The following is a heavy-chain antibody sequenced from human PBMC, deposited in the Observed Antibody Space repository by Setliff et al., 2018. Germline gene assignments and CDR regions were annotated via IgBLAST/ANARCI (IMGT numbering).Heavy chain of an antibody. J-gene: IGHJ5*02. D-gene: IGHD3-3*01. V-gene: IGHV4-61*09. CDR2: FHTGGST. CDR1: GDSISSGSYY. Sequence: SETLSLTCTVSGDSISSGSYYWTWIRQPAGKGLEWIGHFHTGGSTNYNRSLRSRISISVDTSKNQFSPKLSSVTAADTATYYCARAGPTVTFFRVLVISWWDPWGQGSLVTVSS. CDR3: ARAGPTVTFFRVLVISWWDP.